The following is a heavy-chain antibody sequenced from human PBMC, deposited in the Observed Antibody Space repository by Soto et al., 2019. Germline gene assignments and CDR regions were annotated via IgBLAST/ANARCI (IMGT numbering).Heavy chain of an antibody. CDR3: AKVGYEWNDVGYYYYGMDV. CDR1: GFTFSSYG. J-gene: IGHJ6*02. V-gene: IGHV3-30*18. CDR2: ISYDGSNK. Sequence: GGSLRLSCAASGFTFSSYGMHWVRQAPGKGLEWVAVISYDGSNKYYADSVKGRFTISRDNSKNTLYLQMNSLRAEDTAVFYCAKVGYEWNDVGYYYYGMDVWGQGT. D-gene: IGHD1-1*01.